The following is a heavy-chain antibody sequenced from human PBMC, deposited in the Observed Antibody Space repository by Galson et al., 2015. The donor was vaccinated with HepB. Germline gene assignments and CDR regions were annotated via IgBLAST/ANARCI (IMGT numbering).Heavy chain of an antibody. CDR2: ISWNSGSI. Sequence: SLRLSCAASGFTFDDCAMHWVRQAPGKGLEWVSGISWNSGSIGYADSVKGRFTISRDNAKNSLYLQMNSLRAEDTALYYCAKSPRSHYYYYGMDVWGQGTTVTVSS. CDR1: GFTFDDCA. V-gene: IGHV3-9*01. J-gene: IGHJ6*02. CDR3: AKSPRSHYYYYGMDV.